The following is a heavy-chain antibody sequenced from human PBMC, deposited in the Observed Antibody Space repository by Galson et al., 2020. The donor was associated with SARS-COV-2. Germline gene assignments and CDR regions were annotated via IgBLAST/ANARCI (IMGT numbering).Heavy chain of an antibody. V-gene: IGHV3-49*03. CDR3: TRLRRAAFDI. Sequence: GGSLRLSCTASGFTFGDYRMSWFRQAPGKGLEWVGFIRNKAYGGTTEYAASVKGRFTISRDDSKSIAYLQMNSLKTEDTAVYYCTRLRRAAFDIWGQGTMVTVSS. CDR1: GFTFGDYR. CDR2: IRNKAYGGTT. J-gene: IGHJ3*02.